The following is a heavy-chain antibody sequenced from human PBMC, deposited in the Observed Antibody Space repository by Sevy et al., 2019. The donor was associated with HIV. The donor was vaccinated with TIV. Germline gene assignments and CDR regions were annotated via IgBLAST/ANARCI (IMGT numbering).Heavy chain of an antibody. CDR1: EYTFIEYY. V-gene: IGHV1-2*02. CDR2: INPKRGGA. CDR3: AREEIGYRMDV. J-gene: IGHJ6*02. Sequence: ASVKVSCKATEYTFIEYYIHWVRQAPGQGLEWMGWINPKRGGANYAQSFQGRVTMTRDTSLNTIYMQLTSLRGDDTAVYYCAREEIGYRMDVWGQGTAVTVSS.